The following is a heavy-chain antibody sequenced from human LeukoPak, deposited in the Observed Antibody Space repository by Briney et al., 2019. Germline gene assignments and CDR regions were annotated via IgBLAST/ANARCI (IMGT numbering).Heavy chain of an antibody. J-gene: IGHJ3*02. CDR2: IYYSGST. Sequence: SETLSLTCTVSGGSISSYYWSWIRQPPGKGLEWIGYIYYSGSTNYNPSLKSRVTISVDTSKNQFSLKLSSVTAADTAVYYCASEVAVTTSGDAIDIWGQGTMVTVSS. CDR1: GGSISSYY. CDR3: ASEVAVTTSGDAIDI. V-gene: IGHV4-59*01. D-gene: IGHD4-17*01.